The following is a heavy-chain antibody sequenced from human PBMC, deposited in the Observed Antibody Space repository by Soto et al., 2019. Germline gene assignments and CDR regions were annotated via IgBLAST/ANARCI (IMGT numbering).Heavy chain of an antibody. V-gene: IGHV4-30-2*01. CDR2: MYHSGST. D-gene: IGHD3-22*01. CDR3: ARSHTYYYDSSGYNWFDP. Sequence: SETLSLTCAFSGGSISSGGYSWSWIRQPPGKGLEWIGYMYHSGSTYYNPSLKSRVTISIDRSKNQFSLKLSSVTAADTAVYYCARSHTYYYDSSGYNWFDPWGQGTLVTVSS. CDR1: GGSISSGGYS. J-gene: IGHJ5*02.